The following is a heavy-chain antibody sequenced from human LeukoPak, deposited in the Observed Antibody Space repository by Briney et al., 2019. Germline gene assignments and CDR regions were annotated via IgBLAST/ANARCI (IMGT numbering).Heavy chain of an antibody. V-gene: IGHV3-23*01. CDR2: IRIGGGGT. CDR3: ARASYYSDFDY. CDR1: GFDLTTYA. J-gene: IGHJ4*02. D-gene: IGHD3-10*01. Sequence: PGGSLRLSCAASGFDLTTYAMTWVRQAPAKGLEWVSSIRIGGGGTYYADSVKGRFTISRDNSKNTLYLQMNSLRAEDTAVYYCARASYYSDFDYWGQGTLVTVSS.